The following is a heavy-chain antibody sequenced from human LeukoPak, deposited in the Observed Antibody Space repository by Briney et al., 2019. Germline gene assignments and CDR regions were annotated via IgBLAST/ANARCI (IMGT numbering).Heavy chain of an antibody. CDR1: GYSFTSYW. Sequence: GESLKISCKGSGYSFTSYWIGWVRQMPGKGLEWMGIIYPGDSDTRYSPSFQGQVTISADKSISTAYLQWSSLKASDTAMYYCARHGDSSGYYSVSGALDIWGQGTMVTVSS. D-gene: IGHD3-22*01. V-gene: IGHV5-51*01. J-gene: IGHJ3*02. CDR3: ARHGDSSGYYSVSGALDI. CDR2: IYPGDSDT.